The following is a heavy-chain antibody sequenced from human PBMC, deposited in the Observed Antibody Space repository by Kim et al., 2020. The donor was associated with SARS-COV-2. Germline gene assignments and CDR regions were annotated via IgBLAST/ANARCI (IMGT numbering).Heavy chain of an antibody. CDR2: ISSSSSYI. J-gene: IGHJ6*02. CDR1: GFTFSSYS. Sequence: GGSLRLSCAASGFTFSSYSMNWVRQAPGKGLEWVSSISSSSSYIYYADSVKGRFTISRDNAKNSLYLQMNSLRAEDTAVYYCARDQKGGMIVPYYYYYYGMDVWGQGTTVTVSS. D-gene: IGHD3-22*01. V-gene: IGHV3-21*01. CDR3: ARDQKGGMIVPYYYYYYGMDV.